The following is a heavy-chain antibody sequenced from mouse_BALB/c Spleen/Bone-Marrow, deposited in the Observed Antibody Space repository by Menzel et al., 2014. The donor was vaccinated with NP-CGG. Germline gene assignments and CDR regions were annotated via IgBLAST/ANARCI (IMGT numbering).Heavy chain of an antibody. CDR2: MWSGGST. J-gene: IGHJ4*01. CDR1: GFSLTSDG. Sequence: VQLQQSGPGLVQPSQSLSISCTRPGFSLTSDGVHWVRQSPRKGLEWLGVMWSGGSTDYNAAFISRLSISKDNSRSQVFFKMSSLQTNDTAIYYCARNGYYYSMDYWGQGTSVTVSS. CDR3: ARNGYYYSMDY. V-gene: IGHV2-2*02. D-gene: IGHD2-2*01.